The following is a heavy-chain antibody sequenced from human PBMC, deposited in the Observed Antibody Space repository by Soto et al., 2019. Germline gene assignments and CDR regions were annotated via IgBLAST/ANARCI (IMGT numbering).Heavy chain of an antibody. D-gene: IGHD3-3*01. Sequence: GGSLRLSCAASGFTFSSYAMSWVRQAPGKGLEWVSAISGSGGSTYYADSVKGRFTISRDNSKNTLYLQMNSLRAEDTAVYYCAKQLTIFGVVIPAIFDYWGQGTLVTVAS. V-gene: IGHV3-23*01. CDR2: ISGSGGST. CDR1: GFTFSSYA. J-gene: IGHJ4*02. CDR3: AKQLTIFGVVIPAIFDY.